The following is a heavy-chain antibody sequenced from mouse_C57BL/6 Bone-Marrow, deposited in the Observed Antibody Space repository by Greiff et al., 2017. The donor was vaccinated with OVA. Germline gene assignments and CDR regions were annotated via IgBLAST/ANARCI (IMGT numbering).Heavy chain of an antibody. J-gene: IGHJ1*03. V-gene: IGHV1-64*01. CDR2: IHPNSGST. Sequence: VQLQQPGAELVKPGASVKLSCKASGYTFTSYWMHWVKQRPGQGLEWIGMIHPNSGSTNYNEKFKSKATLTVDKSSSTAYMQLSSLTSEDSAVYYCASRYYGSSSYWYFDVWGTGTTVTVSS. CDR1: GYTFTSYW. D-gene: IGHD1-1*01. CDR3: ASRYYGSSSYWYFDV.